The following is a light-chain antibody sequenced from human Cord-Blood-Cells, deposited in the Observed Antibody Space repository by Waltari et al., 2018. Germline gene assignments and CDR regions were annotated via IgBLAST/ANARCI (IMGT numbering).Light chain of an antibody. CDR3: QAWDSNNVV. CDR2: QDS. J-gene: IGLJ2*01. Sequence: SYELTQPPSVSVSPGQTASITCSGDKLGDKYACWYQQKPGQSPVLVIYQDSKRPSGIPGRFSGSNTGNTTTLTISGTQAMEESDYSCQAWDSNNVVFGGGTKLTVL. CDR1: KLGDKY. V-gene: IGLV3-1*01.